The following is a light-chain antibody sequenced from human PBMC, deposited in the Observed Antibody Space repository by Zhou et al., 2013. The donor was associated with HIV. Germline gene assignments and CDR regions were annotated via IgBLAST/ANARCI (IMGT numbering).Light chain of an antibody. CDR2: AAS. CDR3: QQYNSYPHT. V-gene: IGKV1-39*01. CDR1: QSISSY. Sequence: DIQMTQSPSSLSASVGDRVTITCRASQSISSYLNWYQQKPGKAPKLLIYAASSLQSGVPSRFNGSGSGTDFTLTISSLQPEDFATYYCQQYNSYPHTFGQGTRLEIK. J-gene: IGKJ5*01.